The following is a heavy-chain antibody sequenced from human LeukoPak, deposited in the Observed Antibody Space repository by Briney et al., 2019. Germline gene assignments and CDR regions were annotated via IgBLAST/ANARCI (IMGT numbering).Heavy chain of an antibody. D-gene: IGHD6-6*01. Sequence: PSETLSLTCTVSXGXXXSXRXYXGGXXPXXXXGXXWIGSIYYTGSTYYNPSLSXRVSISVDTSKNQFTLKPSSVTAADTAVXYCARGRIVAPFDYWGQGTLVTVSS. V-gene: IGHV4-39*01. CDR2: IYYTGST. J-gene: IGHJ4*02. CDR3: ARGRIVAPFDY. CDR1: XGXXXSXRXY.